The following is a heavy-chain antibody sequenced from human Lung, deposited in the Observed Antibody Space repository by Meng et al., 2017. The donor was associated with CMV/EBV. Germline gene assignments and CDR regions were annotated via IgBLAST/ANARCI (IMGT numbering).Heavy chain of an antibody. CDR3: AKAGCSSTSCYGWYFDL. J-gene: IGHJ2*01. V-gene: IGHV3-23*01. CDR1: GFTFSSYA. Sequence: GEXXTISCAASGFTFSSYAMSWVRQAPGKGLEWVSAISGSGGSTYYADSVKGRFTISRDNSKNTLYLQMNSLRAEDTAVYYCAKAGCSSTSCYGWYFDLGXSGTXVTVSS. CDR2: ISGSGGST. D-gene: IGHD2-2*01.